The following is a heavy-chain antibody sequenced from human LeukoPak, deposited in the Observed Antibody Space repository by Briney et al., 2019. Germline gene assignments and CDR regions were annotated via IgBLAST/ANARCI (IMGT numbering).Heavy chain of an antibody. CDR2: IRYDGSNT. CDR1: GFIFSSYG. V-gene: IGHV3-30*02. CDR3: ARIAARLLSYMDV. Sequence: PGGSLRLSCAASGFIFSSYGMHWVRQAPGKGLEWVAFIRYDGSNTYYADSVKGRFTISRDNSKNSLYLQMNSLRAEDTAVYYCARIAARLLSYMDVWGKGTTVTVSS. D-gene: IGHD6-6*01. J-gene: IGHJ6*03.